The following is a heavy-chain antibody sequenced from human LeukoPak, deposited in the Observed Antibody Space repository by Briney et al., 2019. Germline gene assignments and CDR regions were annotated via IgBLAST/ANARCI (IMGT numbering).Heavy chain of an antibody. V-gene: IGHV3-23*01. D-gene: IGHD3-22*01. CDR1: GFTFSSNW. CDR2: ISGSGGST. CDR3: AKEQYYYDISGYYSYWYFDL. J-gene: IGHJ2*01. Sequence: GGSLRLSCAASGFTFSSNWMSWVRQAPGQGLEWVSAISGSGGSTYYADSVKGRFTISRDNAKNTLYLQRNSLRAEDTAVYYCAKEQYYYDISGYYSYWYFDLWGRGTLVTVSS.